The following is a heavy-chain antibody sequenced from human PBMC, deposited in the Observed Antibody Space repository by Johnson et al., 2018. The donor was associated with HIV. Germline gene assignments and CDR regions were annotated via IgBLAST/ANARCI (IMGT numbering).Heavy chain of an antibody. V-gene: IGHV3-66*01. CDR3: ARGGGSYDAGDAFDT. J-gene: IGHJ3*02. Sequence: VQLVESGGGLVQPGGSLRLSCAASGFSVSSNYMTWVRQAPGKGLEWVSVLFSGGDTYSADSVRGRFTISRDNSKNTLYLQMNSLSAEDTAVYYCARGGGSYDAGDAFDTWGQGTMVTVSS. CDR2: LFSGGDT. CDR1: GFSVSSNY. D-gene: IGHD1-26*01.